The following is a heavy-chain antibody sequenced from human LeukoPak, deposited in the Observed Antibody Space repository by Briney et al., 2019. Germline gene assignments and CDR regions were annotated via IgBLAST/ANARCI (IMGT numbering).Heavy chain of an antibody. J-gene: IGHJ4*02. D-gene: IGHD2-15*01. CDR2: INDSGSV. Sequence: SETLSLTCAVYSGSFSGYYWSWIRQPPGKGLEWIGEINDSGSVNCNPSLKNRVTLSVDTSKNQFSLRLSSVAAADTAVYYCTRRLVDSGASQVSDDWGQGTLVTVSS. CDR1: SGSFSGYY. CDR3: TRRLVDSGASQVSDD. V-gene: IGHV4-34*01.